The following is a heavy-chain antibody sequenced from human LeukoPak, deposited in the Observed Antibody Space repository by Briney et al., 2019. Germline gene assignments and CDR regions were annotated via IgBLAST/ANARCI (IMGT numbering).Heavy chain of an antibody. J-gene: IGHJ4*02. V-gene: IGHV1-2*02. CDR3: AREAPYSNSWSDY. CDR1: GYTFTGYY. CDR2: INPNSGGT. Sequence: GASVKVSCKASGYTFTGYYMHWVRQAPGQGLEWMGWINPNSGGTNYAQKFQGRVTMTRDTSINTAYMELSRLRSDDTAVYFCAREAPYSNSWSDYRGQGTLVTVSS. D-gene: IGHD6-13*01.